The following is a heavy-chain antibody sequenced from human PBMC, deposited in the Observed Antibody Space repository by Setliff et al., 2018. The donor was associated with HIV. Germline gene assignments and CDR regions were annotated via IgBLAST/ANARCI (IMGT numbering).Heavy chain of an antibody. CDR1: GGSMSTYY. CDR3: ARVFPPIRGAPFGTPPGAFDI. D-gene: IGHD2-15*01. J-gene: IGHJ3*02. Sequence: PSETLSLTCSVSGGSMSTYYWSWIRQPAGKRLEWIGRVYISGSTIYNPSLRSRATMSVDTSKSQFSLKLNSVAAADTAVYYCARVFPPIRGAPFGTPPGAFDIWGQGTMVTVS. V-gene: IGHV4-4*07. CDR2: VYISGST.